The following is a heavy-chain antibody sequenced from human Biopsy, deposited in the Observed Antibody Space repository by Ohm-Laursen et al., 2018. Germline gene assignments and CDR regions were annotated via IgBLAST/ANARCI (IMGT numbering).Heavy chain of an antibody. J-gene: IGHJ5*02. CDR2: ISGSGAST. D-gene: IGHD2-21*01. Sequence: SLRLSCAASGFIFSRNDMSWVRQAPEKGLEWVSGISGSGASTYYADSVKGRFTISRDNSKNTLFLQMDSLRADDTAVYYGVKAYSAIYWFDPWGQGTLVTVSS. CDR3: VKAYSAIYWFDP. V-gene: IGHV3-23*01. CDR1: GFIFSRND.